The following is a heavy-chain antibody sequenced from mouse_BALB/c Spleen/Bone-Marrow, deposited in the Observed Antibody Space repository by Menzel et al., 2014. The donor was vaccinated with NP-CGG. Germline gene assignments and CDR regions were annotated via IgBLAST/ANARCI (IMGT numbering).Heavy chain of an antibody. V-gene: IGHV7-3*02. D-gene: IGHD1-2*01. CDR1: GSTFTDYY. CDR3: ARDIGRLLFDY. J-gene: IGHJ2*01. Sequence: EVKLMESGGGLVQPGGSLRLSCATSGSTFTDYYMSWVRQPPGKALEWLGFIRNKANGYTTEYSASVKGRFTISRDNSQSILYLQMNTLRAEGSATYYCARDIGRLLFDYWGQGTTLTVSS. CDR2: IRNKANGYTT.